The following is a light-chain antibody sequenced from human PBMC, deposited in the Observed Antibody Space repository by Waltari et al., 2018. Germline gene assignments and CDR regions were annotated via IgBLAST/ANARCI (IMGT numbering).Light chain of an antibody. J-gene: IGKJ4*01. CDR3: QQYFKTPLT. V-gene: IGKV4-1*01. CDR1: QTILYSSSNKNN. CDR2: LAS. Sequence: DIVMTQSPDSLTVSLGERATINCKSSQTILYSSSNKNNLAGYQQKPRQPPKLVIYLASTRESGVPDRFSGTGSGTDFTLTISRLQAEDVAVYYCQQYFKTPLTFGGGTKVEIK.